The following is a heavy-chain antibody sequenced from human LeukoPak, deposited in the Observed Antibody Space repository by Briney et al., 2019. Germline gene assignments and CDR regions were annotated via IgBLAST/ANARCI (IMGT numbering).Heavy chain of an antibody. D-gene: IGHD3-10*01. J-gene: IGHJ4*02. Sequence: GGSLRLSCAASGFTFSSYWMSWVRQAPGKGLEWVANIKQDGSEKYYVDSVKGRFTISRDNAKNSLYLQMNSLRAEDTAVYYCARDWAASGAPGIFDFWGQGTLVTVSS. CDR3: ARDWAASGAPGIFDF. CDR1: GFTFSSYW. CDR2: IKQDGSEK. V-gene: IGHV3-7*01.